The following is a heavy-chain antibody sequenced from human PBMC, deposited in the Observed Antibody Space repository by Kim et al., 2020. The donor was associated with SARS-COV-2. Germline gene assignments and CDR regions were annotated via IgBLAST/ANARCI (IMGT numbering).Heavy chain of an antibody. CDR3: ARGNDILTGYPDIWFDP. J-gene: IGHJ5*02. CDR2: IYYSGNT. Sequence: SETLSLTCTVSGGSIRSYYWSWIRQPPGKGLEWIANIYYSGNTNYNPSLKSRVTISVDTSKNQFSLKLSSVTAADTAVYFCARGNDILTGYPDIWFDPWG. V-gene: IGHV4-59*01. CDR1: GGSIRSYY. D-gene: IGHD3-9*01.